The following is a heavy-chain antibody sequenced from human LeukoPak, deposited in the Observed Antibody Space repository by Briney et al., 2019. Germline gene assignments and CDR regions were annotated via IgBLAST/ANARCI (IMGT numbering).Heavy chain of an antibody. CDR3: TTITMIREHEDY. Sequence: GGSLRLSCAASGFTFSKAWMSWVRQAPGKGLEWVGRIKSKSDGGTTDYAAAVKGRFPISRDDSKTPLSLQMNSLKTEDTAVYYCTTITMIREHEDYWGQGTLVTVSS. CDR2: IKSKSDGGTT. J-gene: IGHJ4*02. D-gene: IGHD3-10*01. V-gene: IGHV3-15*01. CDR1: GFTFSKAW.